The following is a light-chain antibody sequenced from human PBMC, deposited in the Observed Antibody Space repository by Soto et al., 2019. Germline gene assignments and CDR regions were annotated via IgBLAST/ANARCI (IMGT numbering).Light chain of an antibody. CDR2: DVN. CDR1: SSDVGGYDY. V-gene: IGLV2-14*01. Sequence: QSALTQPAYVSGSPGQSITISCTGTSSDVGGYDYVSWYQQHPGKAPKLMIYDVNNRPSGISNRFSGSKSGNTASLTVSGLQTDDEADYYCGSYTTSGTLVFGGGTKLTVL. J-gene: IGLJ3*02. CDR3: GSYTTSGTLV.